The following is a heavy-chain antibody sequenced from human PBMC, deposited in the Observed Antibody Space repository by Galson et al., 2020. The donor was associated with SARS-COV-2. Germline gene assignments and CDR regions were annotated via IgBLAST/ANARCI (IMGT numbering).Heavy chain of an antibody. CDR2: FDPEDGET. Sequence: ASVKVSCKVSGYTLTELSMHWVRQAPGKGLEWMGGFDPEDGETIYAQKFQGRVTMTEDTSTDTAYMELSSLRSEDTAVYYCPTGLIYYYDSSGYYERGGGVDYWGQGTLVTVSS. CDR1: GYTLTELS. V-gene: IGHV1-24*01. CDR3: PTGLIYYYDSSGYYERGGGVDY. J-gene: IGHJ4*02. D-gene: IGHD3-22*01.